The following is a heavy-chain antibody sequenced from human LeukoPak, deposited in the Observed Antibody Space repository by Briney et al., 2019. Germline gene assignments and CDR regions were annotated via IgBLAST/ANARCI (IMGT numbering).Heavy chain of an antibody. D-gene: IGHD2-2*01. Sequence: PGGSLRLSCAASGFTFSSYAMSWVRQAPGKGLEWVSAISGSGGSTYYPDSVKGRFTISRDNSKNTLYLQMNSLRAEDTAVYYCAKDEGYCSSTSCLDFDYWGQGTLVTVSS. V-gene: IGHV3-23*01. CDR1: GFTFSSYA. CDR3: AKDEGYCSSTSCLDFDY. CDR2: ISGSGGST. J-gene: IGHJ4*02.